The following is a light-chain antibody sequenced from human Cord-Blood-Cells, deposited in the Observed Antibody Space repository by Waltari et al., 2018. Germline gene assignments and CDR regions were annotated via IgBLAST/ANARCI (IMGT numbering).Light chain of an antibody. CDR3: NSRDSRV. CDR1: TLSSHY. V-gene: IGLV3-19*01. J-gene: IGLJ2*01. CDR2: GKH. Sequence: SSELTQDPAVSVSLGQTVTLTCPGNTLSSHYASWYQQKPGQAPVLVIDGKHNRPSGIPDRFSGSSSGNTASLTITGAQAEDEADYYCNSRDSRVFGGGTKLTVL.